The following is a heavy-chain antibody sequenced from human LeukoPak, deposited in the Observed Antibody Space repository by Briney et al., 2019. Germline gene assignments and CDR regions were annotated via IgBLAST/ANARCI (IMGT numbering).Heavy chain of an antibody. CDR2: ISAYDSNT. CDR3: ARDLCTNATCPLFDY. Sequence: ASVKVSCKASGYTLTSYGISWVRPAPGQGLEWVGWISAYDSNTDYAQKFQGRVSMTTDTSTSTAYMELRSLRSDDTAVYYCARDLCTNATCPLFDYWGQGTQVTVSS. D-gene: IGHD2-8*01. V-gene: IGHV1-18*04. J-gene: IGHJ4*02. CDR1: GYTLTSYG.